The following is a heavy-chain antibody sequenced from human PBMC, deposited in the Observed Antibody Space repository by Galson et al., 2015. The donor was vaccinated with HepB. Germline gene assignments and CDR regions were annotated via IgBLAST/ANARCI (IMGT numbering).Heavy chain of an antibody. Sequence: SLRLSCAASGFTFGSYGMHWVRQAPGKGLEWVAVIWYDGSYKYYADSVKGRFTISRDNSKNTLYLQMNSVRAEDTAIYYCARDNRTIRSFDYWGQGTLVTVSS. CDR2: IWYDGSYK. J-gene: IGHJ4*02. V-gene: IGHV3-33*01. CDR1: GFTFGSYG. D-gene: IGHD2/OR15-2a*01. CDR3: ARDNRTIRSFDY.